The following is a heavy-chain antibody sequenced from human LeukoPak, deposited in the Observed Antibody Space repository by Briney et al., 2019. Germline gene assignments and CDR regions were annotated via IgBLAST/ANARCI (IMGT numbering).Heavy chain of an antibody. J-gene: IGHJ3*02. D-gene: IGHD1-26*01. V-gene: IGHV3-30*09. CDR2: ISHTGSNA. CDR1: GFAFNNYA. Sequence: GGSLRLSCTASGFAFNNYAMHWVRQAPGKGLEWVSVISHTGSNAYYADSVKGRFAISRDNAKNSLYLQVNSLRAEDTAVYYCARGRQNSGSYWDAFHIWGQGTMVTVSS. CDR3: ARGRQNSGSYWDAFHI.